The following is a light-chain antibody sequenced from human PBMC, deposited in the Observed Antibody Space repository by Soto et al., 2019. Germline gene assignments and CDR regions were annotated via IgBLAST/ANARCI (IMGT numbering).Light chain of an antibody. V-gene: IGKV3-11*01. CDR2: DAS. CDR3: QQRSNWPRT. Sequence: EIVLTQSPATLSLSPGERAALSCRASQSVSSYLAWYQQKPGQAPRLLIYDASNRATGIPARFSGSGSGTDFTLTINSLEPEDFAVYDCQQRSNWPRTFGQGTKVEIK. CDR1: QSVSSY. J-gene: IGKJ1*01.